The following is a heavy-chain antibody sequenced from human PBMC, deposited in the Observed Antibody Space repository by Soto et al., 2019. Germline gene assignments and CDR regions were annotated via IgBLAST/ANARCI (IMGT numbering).Heavy chain of an antibody. J-gene: IGHJ4*02. CDR3: ARGYYYDSSGYPDY. CDR1: GFTFSNYW. Sequence: GGSLRLSCIGSGFTFSNYWMTWVRQAPGKGLEWVANIKQDGSEINYVDSVKGRFTISTDSAQNSLYLQMNSLRAEDTAVYYCARGYYYDSSGYPDYWGQGTLVTVSS. D-gene: IGHD3-22*01. CDR2: IKQDGSEI. V-gene: IGHV3-7*03.